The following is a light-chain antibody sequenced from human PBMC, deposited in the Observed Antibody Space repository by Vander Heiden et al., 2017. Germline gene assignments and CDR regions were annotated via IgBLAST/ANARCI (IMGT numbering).Light chain of an antibody. CDR1: NMGSKS. CDR2: VDS. J-gene: IGLJ1*01. V-gene: IGLV3-21*02. Sequence: SYVLTQPPSVSVAPGQTARITCGGTNMGSKSVHWYQQKPVQAPVLVVYVDSDRPSGIPERFSGSNSGNTATLTISRVEAGDEADDYCQVWDSSSDHPNWVFGTGTKVTVL. CDR3: QVWDSSSDHPNWV.